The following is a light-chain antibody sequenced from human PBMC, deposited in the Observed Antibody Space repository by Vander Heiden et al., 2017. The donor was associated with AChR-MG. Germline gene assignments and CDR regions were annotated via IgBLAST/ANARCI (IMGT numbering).Light chain of an antibody. CDR2: SKN. CDR3: AAWDDSRNAWV. V-gene: IGLV1-44*01. CDR1: IPNIERNT. Sequence: QSVLTQPPSAPGPPGQRVTITFSRSIPNIERNTVSWYHQLPATAPKLLIYSKNKRPSGVPDRFSGSKSGTSAFLASSGVQPEDEADYYCAAWDDSRNAWVFGGGTKLTVL. J-gene: IGLJ3*02.